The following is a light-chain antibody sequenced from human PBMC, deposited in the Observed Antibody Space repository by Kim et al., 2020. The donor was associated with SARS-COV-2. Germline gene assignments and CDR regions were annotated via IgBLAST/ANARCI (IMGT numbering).Light chain of an antibody. CDR2: GAS. CDR1: LGSANY. CDR3: QKYSSVPWT. J-gene: IGKJ1*01. V-gene: IGKV1-27*01. Sequence: PSVEDRVSITCRARLGSANYLAWYQHKPGKVPKLLIYGASTLPSGVPSRFSGSGSGTDFTLTISSLQPEDVATYYCQKYSSVPWTFGPGTKVDIK.